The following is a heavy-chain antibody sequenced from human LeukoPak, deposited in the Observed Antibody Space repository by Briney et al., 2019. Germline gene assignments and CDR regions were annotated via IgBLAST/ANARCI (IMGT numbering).Heavy chain of an antibody. CDR3: TAHIVVVPAAHFDY. V-gene: IGHV3-15*01. Sequence: GGSLRLSCAASGFTFSNAWMSWVRQAPGKGLEWVGRIKSKTDGGTTDYAAPVKGRFTISRDDSKNTLYLQMNSLKTEDTAVYYCTAHIVVVPAAHFDYWGQGTLVTVSS. CDR2: IKSKTDGGTT. J-gene: IGHJ4*02. D-gene: IGHD2-2*01. CDR1: GFTFSNAW.